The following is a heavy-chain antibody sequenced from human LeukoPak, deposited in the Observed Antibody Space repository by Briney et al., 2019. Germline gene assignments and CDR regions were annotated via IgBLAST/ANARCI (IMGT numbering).Heavy chain of an antibody. D-gene: IGHD6-19*01. CDR1: GYTFTSYD. CDR3: AREVGLPTAGSYYYYGMDV. CDR2: MNPNSGNT. J-gene: IGHJ6*02. V-gene: IGHV1-8*01. Sequence: GASVKVSCKASGYTFTSYDINWVRQATGQGLEWMGWMNPNSGNTGYARKFQGRVTMTRNTSISTAYMELSSLRSEDTAVYYCAREVGLPTAGSYYYYGMDVWGQGTTVTVSS.